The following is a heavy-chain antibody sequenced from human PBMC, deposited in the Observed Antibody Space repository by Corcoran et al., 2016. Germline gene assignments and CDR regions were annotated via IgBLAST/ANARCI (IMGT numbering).Heavy chain of an antibody. CDR3: VTSPGSHTFDG. CDR1: GFIVSRNY. D-gene: IGHD3-10*01. V-gene: IGHV3-53*01. CDR2: IYSGGSI. Sequence: EVQLVESGGGLIQPGGSLRLSCAATGFIVSRNYMSWVRQGPGKGLEWVSIIYSGGSIYYADSVKGRFTISRDNSKNTVYLQMNSLRAEDTALYYCVTSPGSHTFDGWGQGTMVTVSS. J-gene: IGHJ3*01.